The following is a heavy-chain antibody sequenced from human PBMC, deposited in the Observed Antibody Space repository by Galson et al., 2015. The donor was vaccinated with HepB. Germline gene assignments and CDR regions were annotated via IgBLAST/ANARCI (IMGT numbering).Heavy chain of an antibody. V-gene: IGHV3-30*18. Sequence: SLRLSCAASGFTFSSYDMHWVRQAPGKGLEWVAVISYDGSNKYYADSVKGRFTISRDNSKNTLYLQMNSLRAEDTAVYYCAKDRGGTIFGVVIIPRYYGMDVWGQGTTVTVSS. D-gene: IGHD3-3*01. J-gene: IGHJ6*02. CDR3: AKDRGGTIFGVVIIPRYYGMDV. CDR2: ISYDGSNK. CDR1: GFTFSSYD.